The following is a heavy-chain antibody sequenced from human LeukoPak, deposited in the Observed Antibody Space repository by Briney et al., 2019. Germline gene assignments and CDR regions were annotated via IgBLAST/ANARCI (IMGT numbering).Heavy chain of an antibody. Sequence: GGSLRLSCAASGFTFSSYFMSWVRQAPGKGLEWVSAIRGSGGSTYYADSVEGRFTISRDNSKNTLYLQMNSLRAEDTAVYYCAKGDYSLTFDYWGQGTLVTVSS. D-gene: IGHD4-17*01. J-gene: IGHJ4*02. CDR1: GFTFSSYF. CDR3: AKGDYSLTFDY. V-gene: IGHV3-23*01. CDR2: IRGSGGST.